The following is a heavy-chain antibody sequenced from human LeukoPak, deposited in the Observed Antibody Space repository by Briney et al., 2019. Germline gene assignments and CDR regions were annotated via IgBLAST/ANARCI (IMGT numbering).Heavy chain of an antibody. CDR2: IKSKTDGGTT. Sequence: PSETLSLTCAVYGGSFSGYYWSWIRQPPGKGLEWVGRIKSKTDGGTTDYAAPVKGRFTISRDDSKNTLYLQMNSLKTEDTAVYYCIYYDSSGYPTWGQGTLVTVSS. V-gene: IGHV3-15*01. CDR3: IYYDSSGYPT. CDR1: GGSFSGYY. J-gene: IGHJ5*02. D-gene: IGHD3-22*01.